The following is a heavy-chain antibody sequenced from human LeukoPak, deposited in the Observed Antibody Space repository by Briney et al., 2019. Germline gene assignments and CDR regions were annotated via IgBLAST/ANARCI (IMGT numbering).Heavy chain of an antibody. Sequence: SVKVSCKASGYTFTSSSINWVRQATGQGLEWMGRIIPIFGTANYAQKFQGRVTITTDESTSTAHMELSSLRSEDTAVYYCARVLLEWLLIDYWGQGTLVTVSS. V-gene: IGHV1-69*05. CDR1: GYTFTSSS. D-gene: IGHD3-3*01. CDR2: IIPIFGTA. J-gene: IGHJ4*02. CDR3: ARVLLEWLLIDY.